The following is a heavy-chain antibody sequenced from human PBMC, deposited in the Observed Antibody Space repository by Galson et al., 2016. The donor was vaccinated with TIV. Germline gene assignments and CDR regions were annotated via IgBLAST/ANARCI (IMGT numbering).Heavy chain of an antibody. J-gene: IGHJ6*02. CDR2: ILPIVGIT. V-gene: IGHV1-69*02. D-gene: IGHD3-10*01. CDR3: ATEPGSSGMDV. Sequence: SVKASCKASGGTLSRHTISWVRQAPGQGLEWMGRILPIVGITNYAQKLQGRVTIIADRFTSTVSMALSGLTSDDTAVYYCATEPGSSGMDVWDQGTTVTVSS. CDR1: GGTLSRHT.